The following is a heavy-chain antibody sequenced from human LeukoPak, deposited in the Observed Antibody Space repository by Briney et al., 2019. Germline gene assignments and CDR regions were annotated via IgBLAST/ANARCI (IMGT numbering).Heavy chain of an antibody. Sequence: GGSLRLSCVVSGFTLSSRWMMWVRQAPGEGLEWMTNINRDGSEKNYVDSVKGRFTIFRDNAKNSLYLQMNSLRAEDTAVYYCATPLDYYDSSGYHQGGDWGQGTLVTVSS. J-gene: IGHJ4*02. CDR2: INRDGSEK. CDR1: GFTLSSRW. V-gene: IGHV3-7*03. CDR3: ATPLDYYDSSGYHQGGD. D-gene: IGHD3-22*01.